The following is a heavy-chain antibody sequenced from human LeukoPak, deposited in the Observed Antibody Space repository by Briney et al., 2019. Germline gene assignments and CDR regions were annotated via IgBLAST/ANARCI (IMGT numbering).Heavy chain of an antibody. D-gene: IGHD3-10*01. Sequence: PGGSLRLSCAASGFTSSSYAMHWVRQAPGQGLDWLAVISYGGSNNYYADSVKGRFTISRDNSKNTLYLQMNSLRAEDTAVYYCARDGSVRGVIIYFWFDPWGQGTLVTVSS. CDR2: ISYGGSNN. CDR1: GFTSSSYA. CDR3: ARDGSVRGVIIYFWFDP. J-gene: IGHJ5*02. V-gene: IGHV3-30*04.